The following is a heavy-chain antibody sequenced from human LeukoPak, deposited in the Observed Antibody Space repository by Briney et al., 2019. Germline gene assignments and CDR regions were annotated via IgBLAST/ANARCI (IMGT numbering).Heavy chain of an antibody. V-gene: IGHV1-18*01. Sequence: ASVKVSCKASGYTFTSYGISWVRQAPGQGLEGMGWISAYNGNTNYAQKLQGRVTMTTDTSTSTAYMELRSLRSDDTAVYYCARDVTMVRGVNVWFDPWGQGTLVTVSS. CDR3: ARDVTMVRGVNVWFDP. J-gene: IGHJ5*02. D-gene: IGHD3-10*01. CDR2: ISAYNGNT. CDR1: GYTFTSYG.